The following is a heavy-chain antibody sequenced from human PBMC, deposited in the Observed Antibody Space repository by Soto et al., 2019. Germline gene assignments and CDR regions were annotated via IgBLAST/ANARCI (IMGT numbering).Heavy chain of an antibody. V-gene: IGHV1-3*04. D-gene: IGHD1-26*01. Sequence: GASVKVSCKASGITFSTYAIHWVRQAPGQSLEWMGWINTGNGNTRYSQKLQGRVTMTTDTSTSTAYMELRSLRSDDTAVYYCARASGSSYWFDPWGQGTLVTVSS. CDR2: INTGNGNT. CDR1: GITFSTYA. CDR3: ARASGSSYWFDP. J-gene: IGHJ5*02.